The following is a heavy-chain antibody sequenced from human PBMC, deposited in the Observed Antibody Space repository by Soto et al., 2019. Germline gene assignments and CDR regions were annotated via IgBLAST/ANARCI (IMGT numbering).Heavy chain of an antibody. CDR2: IIPIFGTA. CDR1: GGTFSSYA. J-gene: IGHJ4*02. V-gene: IGHV1-69*13. Sequence: GASVKVSCKTSGGTFSSYAITLVRQPPGQGLEWMGGIIPIFGTANYAQKFQGRVTITADESTSTAYMELSSLRSEDTAVYYCAADYYDTSGYYFAYWGQGTLVTVSS. CDR3: AADYYDTSGYYFAY. D-gene: IGHD3-22*01.